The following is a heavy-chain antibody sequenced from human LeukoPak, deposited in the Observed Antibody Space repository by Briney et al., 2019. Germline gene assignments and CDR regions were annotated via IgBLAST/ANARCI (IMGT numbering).Heavy chain of an antibody. V-gene: IGHV1-46*01. CDR3: ARRIAVAGKTAFDY. J-gene: IGHJ4*02. D-gene: IGHD6-19*01. Sequence: ASVKVSCKASGYTFTSYYLHWVRQAPGQGLEWMGIINPSGGSRSYAQQFQGRVTMTRDTSTSTVYMELSSLRSEDTAVYYCARRIAVAGKTAFDYWGQGTLVTVSS. CDR2: INPSGGSR. CDR1: GYTFTSYY.